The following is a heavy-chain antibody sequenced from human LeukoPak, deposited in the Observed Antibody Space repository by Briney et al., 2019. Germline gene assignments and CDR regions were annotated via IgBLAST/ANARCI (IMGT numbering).Heavy chain of an antibody. V-gene: IGHV3-23*01. CDR3: AKDQAAVAAYYFDY. CDR1: GLTFSSYA. CDR2: ISGSGGST. J-gene: IGHJ4*02. D-gene: IGHD6-19*01. Sequence: GGSLRLSCAASGLTFSSYAMSCVRPAPGKGLGWVSAISGSGGSTYDADSVKGRFTISRDNSKNTLYLQMNSLRAEDTAVYYCAKDQAAVAAYYFDYWGQGTLVTVSS.